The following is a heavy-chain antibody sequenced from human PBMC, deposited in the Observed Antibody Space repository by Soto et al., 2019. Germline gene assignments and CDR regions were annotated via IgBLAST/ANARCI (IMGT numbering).Heavy chain of an antibody. J-gene: IGHJ6*04. Sequence: EVQLSESGGGLVQPGGSLRLSCAASGFTFTSSSMSWVRQPPGKGLEWVSAINPSGDTTYYADSVKGRLTISRDNSKNTLYLQMDSLRAEDTAIYYCAKRPKAGRPVDVWGKGTTVTVSS. D-gene: IGHD6-6*01. CDR3: AKRPKAGRPVDV. V-gene: IGHV3-23*01. CDR2: INPSGDTT. CDR1: GFTFTSSS.